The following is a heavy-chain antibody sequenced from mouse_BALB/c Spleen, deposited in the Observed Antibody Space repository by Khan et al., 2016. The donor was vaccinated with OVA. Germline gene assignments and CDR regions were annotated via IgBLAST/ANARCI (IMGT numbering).Heavy chain of an antibody. CDR2: ISYSGSP. J-gene: IGHJ2*01. CDR3: ARDYGSSYYYFDY. Sequence: VQLKESGPGLVKPSQSLSLTCTVTGYSITSDYAWNWIRQFPGNKLEWMGYISYSGSPSYNPSLKSRISITRDTSKNQFFLQLNSVTTEDTATYYCARDYGSSYYYFDYWGQGTTLTVSS. V-gene: IGHV3-2*02. D-gene: IGHD1-1*01. CDR1: GYSITSDYA.